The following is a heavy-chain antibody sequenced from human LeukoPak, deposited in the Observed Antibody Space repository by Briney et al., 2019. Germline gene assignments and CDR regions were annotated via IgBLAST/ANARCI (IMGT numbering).Heavy chain of an antibody. V-gene: IGHV3-74*01. J-gene: IGHJ4*02. D-gene: IGHD3-16*01. CDR1: GLTFSGYW. CDR3: ARVRGGELIWGLPDY. Sequence: GGSLRLAWAPSGLTFSGYWMHWVRQAPGKGLGWVSRLNSDGSSTGYADSVKGRFTISKDNAKNTLYLQMTFLRAEDTAVYYCARVRGGELIWGLPDYWGQGTLVTVFS. CDR2: LNSDGSST.